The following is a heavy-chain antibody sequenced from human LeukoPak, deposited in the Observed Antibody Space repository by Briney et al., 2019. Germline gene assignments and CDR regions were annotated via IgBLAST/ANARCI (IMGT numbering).Heavy chain of an antibody. V-gene: IGHV4-4*07. CDR1: GDSIGSYY. CDR2: IYISGTT. Sequence: PSETLSLTCTVSGDSIGSYYWNWLRQPAGKGLEWIGRIYISGTTNYNPALKSRVTMSVDTSRNQFSLNLSSVTAADTAVYYCARGACSSTSCYKGAFDMWGHGTVVTVSS. D-gene: IGHD2-2*02. J-gene: IGHJ3*02. CDR3: ARGACSSTSCYKGAFDM.